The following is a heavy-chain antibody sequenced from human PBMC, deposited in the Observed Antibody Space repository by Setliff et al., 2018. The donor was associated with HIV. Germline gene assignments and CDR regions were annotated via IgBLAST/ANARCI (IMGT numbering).Heavy chain of an antibody. CDR2: ISIRGGYI. D-gene: IGHD6-13*01. Sequence: GESLRLSCAASGFTFNNYAMNWVRQAPGKGLQWVASISIRGGYIYYADSVKGRFTISRDNTRNSVYLQMDSLRVDDTAVFYCARRSGSSSLKGVHYYYYYYMDVWGKGTTVTV. J-gene: IGHJ6*03. CDR1: GFTFNNYA. CDR3: ARRSGSSSLKGVHYYYYYYMDV. V-gene: IGHV3-21*06.